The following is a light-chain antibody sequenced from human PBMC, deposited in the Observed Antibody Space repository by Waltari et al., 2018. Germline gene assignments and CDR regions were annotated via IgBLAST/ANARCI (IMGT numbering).Light chain of an antibody. CDR3: QAWDGNTFYV. CDR1: KLGAKY. CDR2: QYN. Sequence: SFDLTQPPSVSVSPGQTASITCSGDKLGAKYACWYQQKPGQSPVLVIYQYNQRPSGIPERFSGSHSGNTATLNISGTQAMDEADYYCQAWDGNTFYVVGTGTKVTVL. V-gene: IGLV3-1*01. J-gene: IGLJ1*01.